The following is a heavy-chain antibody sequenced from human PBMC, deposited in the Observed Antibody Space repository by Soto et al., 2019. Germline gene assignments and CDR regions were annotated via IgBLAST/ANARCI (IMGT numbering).Heavy chain of an antibody. V-gene: IGHV3-21*01. CDR2: ISSTTNYI. Sequence: LRLSCAASGFTFTRYSMQWVRQSPGEGLEWVSSISSTTNYIYYADSMKGRFTVSRDNAKNSVYLEMNSLSAEDTDVYYCARESEDLTSNFDYWGQGTLVTVSS. CDR3: ARESEDLTSNFDY. J-gene: IGHJ4*02. CDR1: GFTFTRYS.